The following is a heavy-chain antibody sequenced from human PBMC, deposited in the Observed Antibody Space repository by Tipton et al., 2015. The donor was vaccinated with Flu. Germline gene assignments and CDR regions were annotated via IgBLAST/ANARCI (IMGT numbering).Heavy chain of an antibody. CDR2: IYYSGST. J-gene: IGHJ4*02. D-gene: IGHD5-24*01. CDR3: ATIRRDGYNVYFDY. CDR1: GGSISSYY. V-gene: IGHV4-59*08. Sequence: LRLSCTVSGGSISSYYWSWIRQPPGKGLEWIGYIYYSGSTNYNPSLKSRVTISVDTSKNQFSLKRSSVTAADTAVYYCATIRRDGYNVYFDYWGQGTLVTVSS.